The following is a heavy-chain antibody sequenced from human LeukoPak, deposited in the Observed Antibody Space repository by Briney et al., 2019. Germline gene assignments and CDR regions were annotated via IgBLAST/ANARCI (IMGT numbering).Heavy chain of an antibody. D-gene: IGHD3-10*01. V-gene: IGHV3-66*02. CDR1: GFTVSNNY. CDR2: IYSGGST. CDR3: ARDEYYYGSGTKTLDY. J-gene: IGHJ4*02. Sequence: PGGSLRLSCEASGFTVSNNYMSWVRQAPGKGLEWVSVIYSGGSTYYADSAKGRFTFSRDNSKNTLYLQMNSLRAEDTAVYYCARDEYYYGSGTKTLDYWGQGSLVTVSS.